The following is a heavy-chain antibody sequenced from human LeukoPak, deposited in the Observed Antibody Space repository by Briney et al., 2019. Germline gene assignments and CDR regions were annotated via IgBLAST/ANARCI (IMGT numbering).Heavy chain of an antibody. CDR2: INHSGST. CDR1: GGSFSGYY. J-gene: IGHJ5*02. CDR3: ARWGTYASTSNWFDP. Sequence: PSETLSLTCAVYGGSFSGYYWSWIRQPPGKGLEWIGEINHSGSTYYNPSLKSRVTISVDTSKNQFSLRLSSVTAADSAVYYCARWGTYASTSNWFDPWGQGTRVTVSS. V-gene: IGHV4-34*01. D-gene: IGHD2-2*01.